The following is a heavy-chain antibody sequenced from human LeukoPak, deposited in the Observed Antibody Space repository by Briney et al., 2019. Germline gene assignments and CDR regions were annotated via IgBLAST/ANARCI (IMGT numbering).Heavy chain of an antibody. J-gene: IGHJ4*02. CDR1: GFTFSSYA. D-gene: IGHD2-2*01. V-gene: IGHV3-30-3*01. CDR3: ARDHIVVVPAADHYFDY. CDR2: ISYDGSNK. Sequence: GGSLRLSCAASGFTFSSYAMHWVRQAPGKGLEWVAVISYDGSNKYYADSVKGRFTISRDNSKNTLYLQMNSLRAEDTAVYYRARDHIVVVPAADHYFDYWGQGTLVTVSS.